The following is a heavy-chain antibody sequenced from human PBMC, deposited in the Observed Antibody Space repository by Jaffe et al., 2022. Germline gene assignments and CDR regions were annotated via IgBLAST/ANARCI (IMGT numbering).Heavy chain of an antibody. CDR1: GFTFIDYG. CDR3: AKDIAKVGLALADGGAGAFDL. Sequence: QVQLVESGGGLVQPGGSLRLSCVASGFTFIDYGFHWVRQAPGKGLEWVAFTRYDGTYYYYADSVKGRFTISRDHFKTTVYLQMNSLTGDDTARYYCAKDIAKVGLALADGGAGAFDLWGQGTLVTVSS. D-gene: IGHD6-19*01. J-gene: IGHJ3*01. CDR2: TRYDGTYY. V-gene: IGHV3-30*02.